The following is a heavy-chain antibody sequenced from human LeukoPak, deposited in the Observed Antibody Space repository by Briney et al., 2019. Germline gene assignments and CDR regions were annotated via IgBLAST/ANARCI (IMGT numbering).Heavy chain of an antibody. J-gene: IGHJ6*03. CDR2: IYYSGST. V-gene: IGHV4-59*01. CDR1: GGSISSYY. Sequence: ASETLSLTCTVSGGSISSYYWSWIRQPPGKGLEWIGYIYYSGSTNYNPSLKSRVTISVGTSKNQFSLKLSSVTAADTAVYYCAREIWSGSFDYMDVWGKGTTVTVSS. D-gene: IGHD3-3*01. CDR3: AREIWSGSFDYMDV.